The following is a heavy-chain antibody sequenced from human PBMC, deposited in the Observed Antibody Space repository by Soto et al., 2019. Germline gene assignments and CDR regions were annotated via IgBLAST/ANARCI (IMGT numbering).Heavy chain of an antibody. J-gene: IGHJ4*02. D-gene: IGHD6-6*01. Sequence: QVQLVESGGGVVQPGGSLRLSCATSGFTFSDSGMHWVRQAPGKGLEWVAVIWSDGSDKSYADSVEGRFTISRDNSKNTLYLKMNSVRAEDTAVYYCVRSNRYSRPSGWGGGFDYWGQGTLVTVSS. V-gene: IGHV3-33*01. CDR3: VRSNRYSRPSGWGGGFDY. CDR1: GFTFSDSG. CDR2: IWSDGSDK.